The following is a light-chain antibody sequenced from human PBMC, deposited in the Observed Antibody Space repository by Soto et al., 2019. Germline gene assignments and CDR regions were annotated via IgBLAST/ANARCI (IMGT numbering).Light chain of an antibody. CDR2: TAS. V-gene: IGKV1-39*01. J-gene: IGKJ1*01. CDR1: QSISFY. Sequence: IQMTQSASSLSASVGHRVTITCRASQSISFYLNWYRQKQGKAPKLLIYTASNVQSGVPSRISGSGYGTDFNLTISSLQTEDFATYYCQQSYNMPRTFGQGTKVDIK. CDR3: QQSYNMPRT.